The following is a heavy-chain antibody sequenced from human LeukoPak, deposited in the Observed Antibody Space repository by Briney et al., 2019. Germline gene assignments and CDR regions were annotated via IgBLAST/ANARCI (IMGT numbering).Heavy chain of an antibody. J-gene: IGHJ4*02. CDR3: ARDRTGNNDFWSGYTTFFDY. D-gene: IGHD3-3*01. CDR2: INKDGSEK. CDR1: RFTFTSYW. Sequence: GGSLRLSCAASRFTFTSYWMSWVRQAPGKGLEWVAKINKDGSEKYYVDSVKGRFTISRDNANNSLYLQMNSLRAEDTAVYYCARDRTGNNDFWSGYTTFFDYWGQGTLVTVSS. V-gene: IGHV3-7*01.